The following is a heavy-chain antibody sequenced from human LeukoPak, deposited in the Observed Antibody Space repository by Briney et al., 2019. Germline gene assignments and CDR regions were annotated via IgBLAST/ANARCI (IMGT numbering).Heavy chain of an antibody. J-gene: IGHJ4*02. D-gene: IGHD2-8*01. CDR2: IIPIFGTA. CDR3: ACGRVGMVYASTHFDY. CDR1: GGTFSSYA. Sequence: EASVKVSCKASGGTFSSYAISWVRQAPGQGLEWMGRIIPIFGTANYAQKFQGRVTITTDESTSTAYMELSSLRSEDTAVYYCACGRVGMVYASTHFDYWGQGTLVTVSS. V-gene: IGHV1-69*05.